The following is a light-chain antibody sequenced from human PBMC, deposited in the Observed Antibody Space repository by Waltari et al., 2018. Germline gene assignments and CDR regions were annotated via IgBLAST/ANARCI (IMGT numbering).Light chain of an antibody. J-gene: IGKJ1*01. CDR3: QQYNSAPWT. Sequence: DIQMTQSPSTLTASVGDRDTITCRASQGISSWLAWYQQKPGKAPKLLIYKASSLQSGVPSRFSGSGSGTDFTLTISCLQPEDFATYYCQQYNSAPWTFGQGTKVEIK. CDR2: KAS. V-gene: IGKV1-5*03. CDR1: QGISSW.